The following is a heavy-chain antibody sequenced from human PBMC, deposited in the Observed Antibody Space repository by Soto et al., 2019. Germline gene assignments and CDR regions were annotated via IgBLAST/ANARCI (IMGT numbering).Heavy chain of an antibody. Sequence: GSLRLSCVASGFTFKTYGMHWVRQAPGKGLEWVAVISYDDSDKFYAESLKGRFTISRDNSNNTLFLQVSSLRVDDTAVYYCAKRGSEYTSSSYFGMDVWGQGTTVTVSS. CDR1: GFTFKTYG. D-gene: IGHD6-6*01. V-gene: IGHV3-30*18. CDR3: AKRGSEYTSSSYFGMDV. CDR2: ISYDDSDK. J-gene: IGHJ6*02.